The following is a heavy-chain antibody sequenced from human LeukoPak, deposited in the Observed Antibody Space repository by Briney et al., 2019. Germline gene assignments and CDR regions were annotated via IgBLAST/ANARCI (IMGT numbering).Heavy chain of an antibody. Sequence: PGGSLRLSCAASGFTFSSYTMSWVRQAPGKGLEWVSVISISAGTTIYADSVKGRFTISRDNSKNTLYLQMNSLRAEDTAVYYCARDWYYDILTGYSPYYYYYMDVWGKGTTVTVSS. J-gene: IGHJ6*03. CDR2: ISISAGTT. V-gene: IGHV3-23*01. CDR3: ARDWYYDILTGYSPYYYYYMDV. D-gene: IGHD3-9*01. CDR1: GFTFSSYT.